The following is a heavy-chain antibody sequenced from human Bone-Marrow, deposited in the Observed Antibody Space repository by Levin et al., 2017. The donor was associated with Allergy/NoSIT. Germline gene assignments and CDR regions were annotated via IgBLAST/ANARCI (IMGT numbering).Heavy chain of an antibody. V-gene: IGHV4-34*01. CDR3: ARGHGYCSSTSCELPFDY. J-gene: IGHJ4*02. CDR2: INHSGST. CDR1: GGSFSGYY. D-gene: IGHD2-2*03. Sequence: SETLSPTCAVYGGSFSGYYWSWIRQPPGKGLEWIGEINHSGSTNYNPSLKSRVTISVDTSKNQFSLKLSSVTAADTAVYYCARGHGYCSSTSCELPFDYWGQGTLVTVSS.